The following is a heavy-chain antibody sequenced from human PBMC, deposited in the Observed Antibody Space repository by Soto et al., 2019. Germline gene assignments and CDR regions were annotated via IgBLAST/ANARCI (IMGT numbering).Heavy chain of an antibody. Sequence: SGPTLLNPTQTLTLTCTFSGFSLSTSGVGVGWIRQPPGKALEWLALIYWDDDKRYSPPLKSRLTITKDTSKNQVVLTMTNMDPVDTATYYCARKGYCSSTSCYAGAEYFQHWGQGTLVTVSS. V-gene: IGHV2-5*02. D-gene: IGHD2-2*01. CDR2: IYWDDDK. J-gene: IGHJ1*01. CDR1: GFSLSTSGVG. CDR3: ARKGYCSSTSCYAGAEYFQH.